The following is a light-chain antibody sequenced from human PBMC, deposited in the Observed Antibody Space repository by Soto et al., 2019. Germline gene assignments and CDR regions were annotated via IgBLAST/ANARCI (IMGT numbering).Light chain of an antibody. CDR2: GAS. V-gene: IGKV3-20*01. CDR1: QSVSSNY. J-gene: IGKJ2*01. CDR3: HQYASSPYT. Sequence: NVLTQSPGTLSLSPGEGASLSCRASQSVSSNYLAWFQQKPGQAPRLLIYGASSRATGIPGRFSGSGSGTDFTLTITRLEPEDFAGYYCHQYASSPYTFGQGTILEIK.